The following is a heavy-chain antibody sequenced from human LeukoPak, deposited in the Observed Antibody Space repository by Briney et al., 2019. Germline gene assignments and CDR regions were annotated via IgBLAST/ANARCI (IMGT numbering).Heavy chain of an antibody. CDR2: ISYSGST. D-gene: IGHD3-16*01. CDR3: ARDRGGSYAYNWFDP. J-gene: IGHJ5*02. V-gene: IGHV4-59*01. CDR1: GGSITSYY. Sequence: PSETLSLTCTVSGGSITSYYWTWLRQSPGKGLEWIGYISYSGSTNYNPSLRSRVTILVDTSKNQFSLKLSSVTASDTAVYYCARDRGGSYAYNWFDPWGQGTLVTVSS.